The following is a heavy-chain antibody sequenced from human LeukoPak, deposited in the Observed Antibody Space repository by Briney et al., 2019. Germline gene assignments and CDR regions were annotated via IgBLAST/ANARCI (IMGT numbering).Heavy chain of an antibody. V-gene: IGHV4-4*02. Sequence: PGRSLRLSCAASGFTFSSYGMHWVRQPPGKGLEWIGEIYHSGSTNYNPSLKSRVTISVDKSKNQFSLKLSSVTAADTAVYYCARVGLDPRYCSGGSCYFDYWGQGTLVTVSS. J-gene: IGHJ4*02. CDR3: ARVGLDPRYCSGGSCYFDY. CDR2: IYHSGST. D-gene: IGHD2-15*01. CDR1: GFTFSSYG.